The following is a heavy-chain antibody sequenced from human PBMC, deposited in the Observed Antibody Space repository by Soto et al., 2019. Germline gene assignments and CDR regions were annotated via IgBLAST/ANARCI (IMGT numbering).Heavy chain of an antibody. CDR3: ARASGIYYYGMDV. Sequence: PSETLSLTCAVYGGSFSGYYWSWIRQPPGKGLEWIGEINHSGSTNYNPPLKSRVTISVDTSKNQFSLKLSSVTAADTAVYYCARASGIYYYGMDVWGQGTTVT. J-gene: IGHJ6*01. D-gene: IGHD3-10*01. CDR2: INHSGST. CDR1: GGSFSGYY. V-gene: IGHV4-34*01.